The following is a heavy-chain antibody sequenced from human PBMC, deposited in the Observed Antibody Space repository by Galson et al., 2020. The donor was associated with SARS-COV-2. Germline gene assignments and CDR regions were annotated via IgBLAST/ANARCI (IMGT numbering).Heavy chain of an antibody. V-gene: IGHV4-39*07. CDR3: ARDLGSGTL. Sequence: SETLSLTCTVSGGPISSSSYYWGWIRQPPGKGLEWIGSIYYSGSTYYNPSLKSRVTISVDTSKNQFSLKLSSVTAADTVVYYCARDLGSGTLWGRGTLVTVSS. D-gene: IGHD3-10*01. CDR2: IYYSGST. CDR1: GGPISSSSYY. J-gene: IGHJ2*01.